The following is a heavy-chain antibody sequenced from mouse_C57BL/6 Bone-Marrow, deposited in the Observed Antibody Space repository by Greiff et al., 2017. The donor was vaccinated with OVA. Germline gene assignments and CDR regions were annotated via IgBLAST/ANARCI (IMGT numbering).Heavy chain of an antibody. J-gene: IGHJ2*01. V-gene: IGHV5-6*01. Sequence: VQLKESGGDLVKPGGSLKLSCAGSGFTFSSYGMSWVRQTPDKRLEWVATISSGGSYTYYPDSVKGRFTISRDNAKNTLYLQMSSLKSEDTAMYYCARHYYGSSYYWGQGTTLTVSS. CDR3: ARHYYGSSYY. CDR1: GFTFSSYG. D-gene: IGHD1-1*01. CDR2: ISSGGSYT.